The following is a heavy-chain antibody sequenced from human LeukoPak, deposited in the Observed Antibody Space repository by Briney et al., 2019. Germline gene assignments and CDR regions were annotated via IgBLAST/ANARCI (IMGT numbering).Heavy chain of an antibody. D-gene: IGHD2-15*01. CDR1: GYTFTGYY. CDR3: ARQPPGYCSGGSCYGDWFDP. V-gene: IGHV1-2*02. J-gene: IGHJ5*02. Sequence: GASVKVSCKASGYTFTGYYMHWVRQAPGQGLEWMGWINPNSGGTNYAQKFQGRVTMTRGTSISTAYMELSRLRSDDTAVYYCARQPPGYCSGGSCYGDWFDPWGQGTLVTVSS. CDR2: INPNSGGT.